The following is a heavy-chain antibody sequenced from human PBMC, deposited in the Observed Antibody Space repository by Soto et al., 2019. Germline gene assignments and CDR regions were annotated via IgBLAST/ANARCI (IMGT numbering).Heavy chain of an antibody. Sequence: SETLSLTCSVSGASISSYYYTWIRQTPGKGLEWIGYIYLGGSINYNPSFKSRVIISVDTSKNQFSLKLSSVTAADTAVYYCARHDPRSLRYFDSVPVSFDYWGQGTLVTVSS. CDR2: IYLGGSI. D-gene: IGHD3-9*01. CDR1: GASISSYY. CDR3: ARHDPRSLRYFDSVPVSFDY. J-gene: IGHJ4*02. V-gene: IGHV4-59*08.